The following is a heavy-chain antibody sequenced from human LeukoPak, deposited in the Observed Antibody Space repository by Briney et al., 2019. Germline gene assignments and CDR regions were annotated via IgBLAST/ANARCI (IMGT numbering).Heavy chain of an antibody. Sequence: GGSLRLSCADSQFTFNGSWMNWVRQAPGKGLEWLANMDPTGSQKRYVDSVRGRLTTSKDNPGASLYLHMHSLRAEETAIYYCAIWTSGNYWGQGTLVTVSS. CDR1: QFTFNGSW. CDR2: MDPTGSQK. J-gene: IGHJ4*02. CDR3: AIWTSGNY. D-gene: IGHD1-1*01. V-gene: IGHV3-7*01.